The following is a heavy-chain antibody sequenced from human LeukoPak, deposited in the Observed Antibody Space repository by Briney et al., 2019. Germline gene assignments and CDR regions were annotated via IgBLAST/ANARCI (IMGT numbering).Heavy chain of an antibody. D-gene: IGHD2-15*01. CDR2: ISGSGGST. J-gene: IGHJ4*02. CDR1: GFTFSSYA. Sequence: GRPLRLSCAASGFTFSSYAMSWVRQAPGKGLEWVSAISGSGGSTYYADSVKGRFTISRDNSKNTLYLQMNSLRAEDTAVYYCAKEKNRYCSGGSCYSFDYWGQGTLVTVSS. CDR3: AKEKNRYCSGGSCYSFDY. V-gene: IGHV3-23*01.